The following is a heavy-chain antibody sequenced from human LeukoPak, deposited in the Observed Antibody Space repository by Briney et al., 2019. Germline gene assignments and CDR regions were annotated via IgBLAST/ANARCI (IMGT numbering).Heavy chain of an antibody. J-gene: IGHJ3*02. CDR3: ARGLNRAAAGPAAGGAFDI. CDR2: INPSGGST. CDR1: GYTFTSYY. V-gene: IGHV1-46*01. Sequence: ASVKVSCKASGYTFTSYYMHRVRQAPGQGLEWMGIINPSGGSTSYAQKFQGRVTMTRDTSTSTVYMELSSLRSEDTAVYYCARGLNRAAAGPAAGGAFDIWGQGTMVTVSS. D-gene: IGHD6-13*01.